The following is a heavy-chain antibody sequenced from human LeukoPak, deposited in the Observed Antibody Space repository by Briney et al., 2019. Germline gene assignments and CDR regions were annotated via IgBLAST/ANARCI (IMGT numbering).Heavy chain of an antibody. D-gene: IGHD6-13*01. V-gene: IGHV3-49*03. Sequence: PGRSLRLSCTASGFTFGDYAMSWFRQAPGKGLEWVGFIRSKAYGGTTEYAASVKGRFTISRDDSKSIAYLQMNSLKTEDTAVYYCTRVNTEWDWWAAAAGIASFDYWGQGTLVTVSS. J-gene: IGHJ4*02. CDR3: TRVNTEWDWWAAAAGIASFDY. CDR1: GFTFGDYA. CDR2: IRSKAYGGTT.